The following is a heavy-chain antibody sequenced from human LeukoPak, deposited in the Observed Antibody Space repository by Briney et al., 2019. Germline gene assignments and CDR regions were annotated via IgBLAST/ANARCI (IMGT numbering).Heavy chain of an antibody. Sequence: GGSLRLSCAASGFTFSSYWMHWVRQAPGKGLVWVSRINSDGSSTSYADSVKGRFTISRDNAKNTLYLQMNSQRAEDTAVYYCAVLSQYSGSYYPLDYWGQGTLVTVSS. CDR3: AVLSQYSGSYYPLDY. J-gene: IGHJ4*02. CDR2: INSDGSST. D-gene: IGHD1-26*01. CDR1: GFTFSSYW. V-gene: IGHV3-74*01.